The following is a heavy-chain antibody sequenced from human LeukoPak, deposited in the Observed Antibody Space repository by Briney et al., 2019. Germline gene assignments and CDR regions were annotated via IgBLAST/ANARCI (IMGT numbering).Heavy chain of an antibody. CDR2: IIPIFGTA. CDR3: ASFYSPYYDILTGYYTLDY. CDR1: GGTFSSYA. D-gene: IGHD3-9*01. V-gene: IGHV1-69*01. J-gene: IGHJ4*02. Sequence: SVKVSCKASGGTFSSYATSWVRQAPGQGLEWMGGIIPIFGTANYAQKFQGRVTITADESTSTAYMELSSLRSEDTAVYYCASFYSPYYDILTGYYTLDYWGQGTLVTVSS.